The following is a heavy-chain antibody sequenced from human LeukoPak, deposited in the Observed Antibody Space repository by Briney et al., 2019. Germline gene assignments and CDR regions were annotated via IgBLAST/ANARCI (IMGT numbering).Heavy chain of an antibody. V-gene: IGHV4-59*01. Sequence: SETLSLTCTVSGGSISSYYWSWIRQPPGKGLEWIGYIYYSGSTNYNPSLKSRVTISVDTSKNQFSLKLSSVTAADTAVYYCARYLVPGYSSGWPPPGHFDYWGQGTLVTVSS. CDR2: IYYSGST. J-gene: IGHJ4*02. CDR3: ARYLVPGYSSGWPPPGHFDY. D-gene: IGHD6-19*01. CDR1: GGSISSYY.